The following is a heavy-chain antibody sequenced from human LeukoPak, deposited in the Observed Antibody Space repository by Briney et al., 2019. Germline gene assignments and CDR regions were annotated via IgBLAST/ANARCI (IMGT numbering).Heavy chain of an antibody. CDR1: GGSIGSYY. J-gene: IGHJ5*02. V-gene: IGHV4-4*07. CDR3: ARESTYYYDSSGYSNWFDP. Sequence: KPSETLSLTCTVSGGSIGSYYWSWIRQPAGKGLEWIGRIYTSGSTNYNPSLKSRVTISVDKSKNQFSLKLSSVTAEDTAVYYCARESTYYYDSSGYSNWFDPWGQGTLVTVSS. D-gene: IGHD3-22*01. CDR2: IYTSGST.